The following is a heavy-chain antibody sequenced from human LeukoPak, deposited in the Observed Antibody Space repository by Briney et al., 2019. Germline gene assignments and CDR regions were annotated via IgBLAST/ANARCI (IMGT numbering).Heavy chain of an antibody. Sequence: GGSLRLSCAASGFTFSSYSMNWVRQAPGKGLEWVSSISSSSSYIYYADSVKGRFTISRDNAKNSLYLQMNSLRAEDTAVYYCARVAGGVNWFDPWGQGTLVTVSS. CDR1: GFTFSSYS. CDR3: ARVAGGVNWFDP. CDR2: ISSSSSYI. V-gene: IGHV3-21*01. D-gene: IGHD2-8*01. J-gene: IGHJ5*02.